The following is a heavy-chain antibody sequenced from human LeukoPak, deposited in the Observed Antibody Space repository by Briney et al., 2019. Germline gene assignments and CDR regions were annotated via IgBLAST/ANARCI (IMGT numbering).Heavy chain of an antibody. J-gene: IGHJ5*02. Sequence: PGGSLRLSCAASGFTVSSNYMSWVRQAPGKGLEWVSVIYSGGSTYYADSVKGRFTISRDNSKNTLYLQMNSLRAEDTAVYYCARDKGFIAAAGHGWFDPWGQGTLVTVSS. CDR1: GFTVSSNY. CDR2: IYSGGST. CDR3: ARDKGFIAAAGHGWFDP. D-gene: IGHD6-13*01. V-gene: IGHV3-53*01.